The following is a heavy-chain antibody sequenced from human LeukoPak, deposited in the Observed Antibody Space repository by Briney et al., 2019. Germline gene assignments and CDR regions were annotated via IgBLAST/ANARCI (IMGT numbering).Heavy chain of an antibody. J-gene: IGHJ4*02. V-gene: IGHV3-48*02. D-gene: IGHD4-17*01. CDR2: ISSGSSTM. CDR1: GFTFSSYN. CDR3: ARSRTYGDYGRGLDY. Sequence: GGSLRLSCAASGFTFSSYNMNWVRQAPGKGLEWVSFISSGSSTMYYADSVKGRFTISRDNAKNSLYLQMNSLRDEDTAVYYCARSRTYGDYGRGLDYWGQGTLVTVSS.